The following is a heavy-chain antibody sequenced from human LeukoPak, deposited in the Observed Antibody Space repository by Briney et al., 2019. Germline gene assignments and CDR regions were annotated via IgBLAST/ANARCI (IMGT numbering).Heavy chain of an antibody. V-gene: IGHV3-30*04. Sequence: GSLRLSCAASGFTFSNFAMHWVRQAPGKGLEWVAVISYDGSIKYYADSVKGRFTISRDNAKNSLFLQMNSLRAEDTAVYYCAREEKTRNGMDVWGQGTKVTVSS. CDR1: GFTFSNFA. J-gene: IGHJ6*02. CDR2: ISYDGSIK. CDR3: AREEKTRNGMDV.